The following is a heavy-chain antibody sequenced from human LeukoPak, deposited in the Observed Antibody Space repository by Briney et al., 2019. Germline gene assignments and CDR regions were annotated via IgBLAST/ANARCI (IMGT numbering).Heavy chain of an antibody. Sequence: VSVKVSCKASGYTFTGYYMHWVRQAPGQGLEWMGWINPNSGGTNYAQKFQGRVTMTRDTSISTAYMELSRLRSDDTAVYYCARGLLRCSSTSCYHNWFDPWGQGTLVTVSS. CDR1: GYTFTGYY. V-gene: IGHV1-2*02. CDR3: ARGLLRCSSTSCYHNWFDP. J-gene: IGHJ5*02. D-gene: IGHD2-2*01. CDR2: INPNSGGT.